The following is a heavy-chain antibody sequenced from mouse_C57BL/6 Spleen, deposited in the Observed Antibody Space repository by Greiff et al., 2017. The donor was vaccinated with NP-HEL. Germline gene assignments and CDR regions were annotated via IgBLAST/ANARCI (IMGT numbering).Heavy chain of an antibody. V-gene: IGHV10-1*01. CDR3: VRQWGLRLNYYAMDY. CDR2: IRSKSNNYAT. CDR1: GFSFTTYA. J-gene: IGHJ4*01. D-gene: IGHD2-2*01. Sequence: EVQGVESGGGLVQPKGSLKLSCAASGFSFTTYAMNWVRQAPGKGLEWVARIRSKSNNYATYYADSVKDRITISRDDSESMIYLQMNNLKTEDTAMYYCVRQWGLRLNYYAMDYWGQGTSVTVSS.